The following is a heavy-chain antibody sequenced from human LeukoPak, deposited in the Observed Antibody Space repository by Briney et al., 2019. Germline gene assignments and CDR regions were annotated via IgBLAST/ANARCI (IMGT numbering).Heavy chain of an antibody. CDR2: IYTSGST. CDR3: ARSTGSTMFIDY. Sequence: SETLSLTCTVSGGSISSYYWSWIRQPAGKGLEWIGRIYTSGSTNYNPSLKSRVAMSVDTSKNQFSLRLSSVTAADTAVYYCARSTGSTMFIDYWGQGTLVTVSS. V-gene: IGHV4-4*07. J-gene: IGHJ4*02. D-gene: IGHD3-10*02. CDR1: GGSISSYY.